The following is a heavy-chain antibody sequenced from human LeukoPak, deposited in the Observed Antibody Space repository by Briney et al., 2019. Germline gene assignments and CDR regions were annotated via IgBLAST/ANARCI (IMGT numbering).Heavy chain of an antibody. CDR1: GCSISSGYY. CDR3: ARVPSGYDPNWFDP. J-gene: IGHJ5*02. CDR2: IYHRGTT. D-gene: IGHD5-12*01. Sequence: PSETLSLTCTVSGCSISSGYYWGWIRQPPGRGLEWIGTIYHRGTTYYNPSLKSRVTISLDTSKNQFSLKVNSVTAADTAVYYCARVPSGYDPNWFDPWGQGTLVTVSS. V-gene: IGHV4-38-2*02.